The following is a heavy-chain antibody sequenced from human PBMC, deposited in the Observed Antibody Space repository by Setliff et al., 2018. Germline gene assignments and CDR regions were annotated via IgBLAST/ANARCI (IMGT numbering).Heavy chain of an antibody. V-gene: IGHV3-21*01. CDR2: ISSSSSCI. CDR1: GFTFSSYS. D-gene: IGHD3-3*01. J-gene: IGHJ6*03. CDR3: ARESSITIFGVPYYYYYMDV. Sequence: PGGSLRLSCAASGFTFSSYSMNWVRQAPGKGLEWVSSISSSSSCIYYADSVKGRFTISRDNAKNSLYLQMNSLRAEDTAVYYCARESSITIFGVPYYYYYMDVWGKGTTVTVSS.